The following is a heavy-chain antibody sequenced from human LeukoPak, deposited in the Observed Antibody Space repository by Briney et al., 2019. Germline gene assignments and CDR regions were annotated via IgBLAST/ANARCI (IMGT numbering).Heavy chain of an antibody. V-gene: IGHV3-15*01. Sequence: GGSLRLSCAGSGFIFSDVWMSWVRQAPGKGLEWVARIKTKAEGGTIDYAAPVKGRFIISRDDSEKRLDLQMSSLKSEDTGVYYCTTDLDYWGPGTLVTVSS. J-gene: IGHJ4*02. CDR1: GFIFSDVW. CDR2: IKTKAEGGTI. CDR3: TTDLDY.